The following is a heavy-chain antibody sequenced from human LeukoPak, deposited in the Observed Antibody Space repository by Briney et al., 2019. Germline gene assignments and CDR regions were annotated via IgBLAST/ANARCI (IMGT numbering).Heavy chain of an antibody. CDR1: GYTFTSYS. Sequence: VASVKVSCKASGYTFTSYSISWVRQAPRQGLERMGWISAYNGNTDYAQSLQGRVTMTTDTSTSTACMALRSLRSEDTALYYCRRGGYGDDAFDIWGQGTMVTVSS. V-gene: IGHV1-18*01. CDR3: RRGGYGDDAFDI. D-gene: IGHD5-18*01. J-gene: IGHJ3*02. CDR2: ISAYNGNT.